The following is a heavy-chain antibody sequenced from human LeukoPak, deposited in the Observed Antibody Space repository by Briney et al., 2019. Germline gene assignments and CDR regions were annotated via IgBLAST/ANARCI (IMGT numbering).Heavy chain of an antibody. CDR1: GFTFSSYW. Sequence: GGSLRLSCAASGFTFSSYWMSWVRQAPGKGLEWVANIKQDGSEKYYVDSVKGRFTISRDNAKNSLYLQMNSLRAEDTAVYYCARSGDSSSWFYYYHYYMDVWGKGTTVTVSS. D-gene: IGHD6-13*01. CDR3: ARSGDSSSWFYYYHYYMDV. V-gene: IGHV3-7*01. CDR2: IKQDGSEK. J-gene: IGHJ6*03.